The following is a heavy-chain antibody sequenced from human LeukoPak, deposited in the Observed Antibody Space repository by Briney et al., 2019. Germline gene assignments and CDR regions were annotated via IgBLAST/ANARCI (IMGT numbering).Heavy chain of an antibody. Sequence: RGGSLRLSCAASGFTFSSYAMHWVRQAPGMGLEWVAVISYDGSNKYYADSVKGRFTISRDNSKNTLYLQMNSLRAEDTAVYYCARDLHSSSWYGYFDYWGQGTLVTVSS. V-gene: IGHV3-30-3*01. J-gene: IGHJ4*02. CDR1: GFTFSSYA. D-gene: IGHD6-13*01. CDR3: ARDLHSSSWYGYFDY. CDR2: ISYDGSNK.